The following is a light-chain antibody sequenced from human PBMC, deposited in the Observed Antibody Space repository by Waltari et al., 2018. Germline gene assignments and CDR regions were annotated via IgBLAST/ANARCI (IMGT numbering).Light chain of an antibody. Sequence: DIQMTQSPSSLSASVGDRVTITCRASQGTSNYLARYQQKPGKVPKLLIDAASTLQSGFPSRFSGSGSWTDFTLTISSLQPEDVATYYCQKYNSAPLTFGGGTKVEIK. CDR1: QGTSNY. V-gene: IGKV1-27*01. J-gene: IGKJ4*01. CDR3: QKYNSAPLT. CDR2: AAS.